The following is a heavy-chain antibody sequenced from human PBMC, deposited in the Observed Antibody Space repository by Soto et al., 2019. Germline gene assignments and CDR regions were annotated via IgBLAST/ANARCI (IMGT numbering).Heavy chain of an antibody. CDR2: ISYDGSNK. D-gene: IGHD3-22*01. V-gene: IGHV3-30-3*01. CDR3: ARGGARTYYYDSSGYYPFDY. Sequence: GGSLGLSCAAPGFTFSSYAMHWVRQAPGKGLEWVAVISYDGSNKYYADSVKGRFTISRDNSKNTLYLQMNSLRAEDTAVYYRARGGARTYYYDSSGYYPFDYWGQGTLVTVSS. CDR1: GFTFSSYA. J-gene: IGHJ4*02.